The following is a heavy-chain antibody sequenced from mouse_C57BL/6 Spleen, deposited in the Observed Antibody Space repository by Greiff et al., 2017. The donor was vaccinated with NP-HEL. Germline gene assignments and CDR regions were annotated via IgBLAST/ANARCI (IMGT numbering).Heavy chain of an antibody. CDR3: ARHVLLRQGAMDY. V-gene: IGHV5-6*01. CDR1: GFTFSSYG. D-gene: IGHD1-1*01. Sequence: EVQGVESGGDLVKPGGSLKLSCAASGFTFSSYGMSWVRQTPDKRLEWVATISSGGSYTYYPDSVKGRFTISRDNAKNTLYLQMSSLKSEDTAMYYCARHVLLRQGAMDYWGQGTSVTVSS. J-gene: IGHJ4*01. CDR2: ISSGGSYT.